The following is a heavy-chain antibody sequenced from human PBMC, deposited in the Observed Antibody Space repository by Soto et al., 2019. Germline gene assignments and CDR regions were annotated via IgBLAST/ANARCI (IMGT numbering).Heavy chain of an antibody. CDR3: AKTIVPAAMYYYGMDV. V-gene: IGHV3-23*01. CDR2: ISGSGGST. CDR1: GFTFSSYA. J-gene: IGHJ6*02. Sequence: GGSLRLSCAASGFTFSSYAMSWVRQAPGKGLEWVSAISGSGGSTYYADSVKGRFTISRDNSKNTLYLQMNSLRAEDTAVYYCAKTIVPAAMYYYGMDVWGQGTTVTVSS. D-gene: IGHD2-2*01.